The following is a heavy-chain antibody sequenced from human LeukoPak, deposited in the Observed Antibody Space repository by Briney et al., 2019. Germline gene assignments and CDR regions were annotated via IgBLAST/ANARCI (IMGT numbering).Heavy chain of an antibody. J-gene: IGHJ6*03. CDR1: GFTFGSYS. CDR2: ITSNGGST. Sequence: GGSLRLSCAASGFTFGSYSIQWVRQAPGKGLQYVSAITSNGGSTYYANSVKGRFTISRDNSKNTLYLQMGSLRAEDMAVYYCASVAPGAVVANYYYYYMDVWGKGTTVTVSS. V-gene: IGHV3-64*01. D-gene: IGHD2-21*01. CDR3: ASVAPGAVVANYYYYYMDV.